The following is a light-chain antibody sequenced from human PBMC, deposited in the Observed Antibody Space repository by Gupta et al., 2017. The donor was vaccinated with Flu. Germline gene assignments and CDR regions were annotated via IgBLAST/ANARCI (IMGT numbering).Light chain of an antibody. CDR1: SSDVGYYNR. J-gene: IGLJ1*01. Sequence: QSALTQPPSVSGSPGQSVTISCTGTSSDVGYYNRVSWYQQLPGTVPKLMIYEVSNRPSGVPDRFSGSKSGNTASLTMSGLQGDDEADYYCSSYTSTYTFVFGTGTKVTVL. CDR3: SSYTSTYTFV. V-gene: IGLV2-18*02. CDR2: EVS.